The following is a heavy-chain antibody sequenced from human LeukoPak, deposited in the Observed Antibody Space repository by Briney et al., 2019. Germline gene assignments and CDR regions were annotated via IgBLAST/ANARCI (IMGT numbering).Heavy chain of an antibody. Sequence: RAGGSLRLSCAVSGITLSSYGMSWVRQAPGKGLEWVAGISDSGGSTNYADSVKGRFTISRDNPKNTLYLQMNSLRAEDTAVYFCARRGVVIRVILVGFHKEAYYFDSWGQGALVTVSS. D-gene: IGHD3-22*01. J-gene: IGHJ4*02. CDR3: ARRGVVIRVILVGFHKEAYYFDS. V-gene: IGHV3-23*01. CDR2: ISDSGGST. CDR1: GITLSSYG.